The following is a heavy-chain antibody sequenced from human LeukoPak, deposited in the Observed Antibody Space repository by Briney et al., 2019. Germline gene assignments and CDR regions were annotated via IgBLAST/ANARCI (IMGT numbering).Heavy chain of an antibody. Sequence: GGSLRLSCAASGFTFSSYEMNWVRQAPGKGLEWVSYISSSGSTIYYADSVKGRFTISRDNAKHSLYLQMNSLRAEDTAVYYCARESVRSLGYWGQGTLVTVSS. V-gene: IGHV3-48*03. CDR1: GFTFSSYE. D-gene: IGHD4-17*01. CDR3: ARESVRSLGY. CDR2: ISSSGSTI. J-gene: IGHJ4*02.